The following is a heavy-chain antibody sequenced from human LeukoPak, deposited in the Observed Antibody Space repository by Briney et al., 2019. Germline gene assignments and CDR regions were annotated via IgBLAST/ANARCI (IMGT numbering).Heavy chain of an antibody. V-gene: IGHV3-30*04. Sequence: GGSLRLSCAASGFTFSSYGLHWVRQAPGKGLECVAVISKDGSNEHYADPGKGRFTISRDNSKNTLYLQMNSLRTEDTAVYYCVRDRGDGYNQIDYWGQGTLVTVSS. CDR1: GFTFSSYG. CDR2: ISKDGSNE. CDR3: VRDRGDGYNQIDY. D-gene: IGHD5-24*01. J-gene: IGHJ4*02.